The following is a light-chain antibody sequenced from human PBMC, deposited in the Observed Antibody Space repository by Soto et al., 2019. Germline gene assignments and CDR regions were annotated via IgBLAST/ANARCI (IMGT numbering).Light chain of an antibody. J-gene: IGKJ1*01. V-gene: IGKV3-11*01. Sequence: EVVLTHSPATLSFSPLERATLSCSASQSVGSELGWYQQKPGQAPRLVIFDASNRAPGIPARFSGSGSGTEFTRTISCLETEDFAFYYWQDRAKWPGEFGQGTKVDIK. CDR1: QSVGSE. CDR2: DAS. CDR3: QDRAKWPGE.